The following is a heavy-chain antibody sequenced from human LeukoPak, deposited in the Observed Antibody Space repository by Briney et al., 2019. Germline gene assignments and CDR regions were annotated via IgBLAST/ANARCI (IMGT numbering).Heavy chain of an antibody. CDR2: ITSSGSTI. J-gene: IGHJ3*02. Sequence: GGSLRLSCAASGFTFSDYYMSWIRQAPGKGLEWVSYITSSGSTIYYADSMKGRFTISRDNAKHSLFLQLDSLRAEDTAVYYCARIGRPAAFDIWGQGTPVIVSS. CDR1: GFTFSDYY. D-gene: IGHD6-6*01. CDR3: ARIGRPAAFDI. V-gene: IGHV3-11*01.